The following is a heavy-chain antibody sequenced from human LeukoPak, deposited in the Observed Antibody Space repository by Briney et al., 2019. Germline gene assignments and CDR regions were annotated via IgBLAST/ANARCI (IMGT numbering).Heavy chain of an antibody. J-gene: IGHJ4*02. CDR1: GYTFTSYD. CDR3: EIYTGYDSF. V-gene: IGHV1-8*01. CDR2: MSPDSGYT. Sequence: GASVKVSCKASGYTFTSYDINWVRQATGQGREWMGWMSPDSGYTGYAQTFQGRVTLTRNTSVSTAFMELSSLRSEDTALYYCEIYTGYDSFWGQGTLVTVSS. D-gene: IGHD5-12*01.